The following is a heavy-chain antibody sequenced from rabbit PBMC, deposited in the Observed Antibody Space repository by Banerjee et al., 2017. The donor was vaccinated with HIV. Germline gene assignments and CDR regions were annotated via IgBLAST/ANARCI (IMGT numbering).Heavy chain of an antibody. CDR3: VRSTSGYDIGDL. J-gene: IGHJ6*01. V-gene: IGHV1S40*01. Sequence: QSLEESGGDLVKPGASLTLTCTASGFSFSSGYDMCWVRQAPGKGLEWIACIYAGSSGRTYYASWAKGRFTISKTSSTTVTLQMTSLTAADTATYFCVRSTSGYDIGDLWGPGTLVTV. CDR2: IYAGSSGRT. CDR1: GFSFSSGYD. D-gene: IGHD1-1*01.